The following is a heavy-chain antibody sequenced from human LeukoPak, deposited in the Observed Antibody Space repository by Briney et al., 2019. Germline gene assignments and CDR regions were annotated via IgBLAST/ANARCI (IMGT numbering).Heavy chain of an antibody. V-gene: IGHV3-30*02. CDR1: GFTFSSYG. Sequence: GGSLRLSCAASGFTFSSYGMHWVRQAPGKGLEWVAFIRYDGSNKYYADSVKGRFTISRDNSKNTLYLQMNSLRAEDTAVYYCAKDRQDSGGWYWFDPWGQGTLVTVSS. J-gene: IGHJ5*02. CDR3: AKDRQDSGGWYWFDP. D-gene: IGHD6-19*01. CDR2: IRYDGSNK.